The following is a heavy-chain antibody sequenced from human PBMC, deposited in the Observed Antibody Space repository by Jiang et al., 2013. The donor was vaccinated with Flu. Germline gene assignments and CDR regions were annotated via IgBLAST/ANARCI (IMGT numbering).Heavy chain of an antibody. J-gene: IGHJ6*02. CDR2: ISSSSS. Sequence: QLLESGGGLVKPGGSLRLSCAASGFTFSSYSMNWVRQAPGKGLEWVSSISSSSSYYADSVKGRFTISRDNAKNSLYLQMNSLRAEDTAVYYCARDEEGIQYGMDVWGQGTTVTVSS. CDR3: ARDEEGIQYGMDV. V-gene: IGHV3-21*01. CDR1: GFTFSSYS.